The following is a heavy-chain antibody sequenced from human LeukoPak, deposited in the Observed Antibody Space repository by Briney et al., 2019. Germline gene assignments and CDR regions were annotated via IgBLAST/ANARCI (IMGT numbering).Heavy chain of an antibody. D-gene: IGHD2-15*01. V-gene: IGHV3-7*01. J-gene: IGHJ6*03. CDR1: GFTFSNNW. CDR2: IKEDGSET. Sequence: GGSLRLSCAASGFTFSNNWMTWVRQAPGKGLEWVANIKEDGSETYYVDSVRGRFIVSRDNAKNSLYLQMSRLRAADTAIYYCARAVPCSSSSCYSLHYYMDVWGKGTTVTVSS. CDR3: ARAVPCSSSSCYSLHYYMDV.